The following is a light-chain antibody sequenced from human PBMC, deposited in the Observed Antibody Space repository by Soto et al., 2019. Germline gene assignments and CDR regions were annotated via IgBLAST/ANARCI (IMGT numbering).Light chain of an antibody. Sequence: QSVLTQPASVSGSPGQSITISCTGTSSDVGGYNYVSWYQQHPGKAPKLMIYDVSNRPSGVSNRFSGSKSGNTASLTISGLQAEDEADYYCSSYTSSSTSEVFGTGTKVTV. V-gene: IGLV2-14*01. J-gene: IGLJ1*01. CDR2: DVS. CDR3: SSYTSSSTSEV. CDR1: SSDVGGYNY.